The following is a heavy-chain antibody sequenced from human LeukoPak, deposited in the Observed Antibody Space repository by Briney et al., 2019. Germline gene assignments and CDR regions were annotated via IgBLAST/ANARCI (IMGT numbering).Heavy chain of an antibody. CDR1: GFTVSSSY. CDR3: ARTTDFDY. CDR2: IYSGGTT. J-gene: IGHJ4*02. V-gene: IGHV3-53*01. Sequence: PGGSLRLSCAASGFTVSSSYMSWVRQAPAKGLEWVSVIYSGGTTYYSDSVKGRFTISRDNAKNSLYLQVNSLRAEDTAVYYCARTTDFDYWGQGTLVTVSS. D-gene: IGHD4-17*01.